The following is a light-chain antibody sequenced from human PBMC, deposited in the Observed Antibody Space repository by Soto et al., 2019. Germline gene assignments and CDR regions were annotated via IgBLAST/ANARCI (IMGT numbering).Light chain of an antibody. J-gene: IGKJ1*01. CDR1: QSVSSSY. CDR2: GAS. Sequence: EIVLTQSPGTLSLSPGERATLSCRASQSVSSSYLAWYHQKPGKAPILLIYGASSRATGITDMLSGSGSVNDFTLTISRLEPEDFAVYYCKKYRSSPPRWTFGQGTKVDIK. V-gene: IGKV3-20*01. CDR3: KKYRSSPPRWT.